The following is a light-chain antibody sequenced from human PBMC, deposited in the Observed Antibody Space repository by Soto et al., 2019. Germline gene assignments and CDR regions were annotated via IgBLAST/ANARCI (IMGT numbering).Light chain of an antibody. CDR1: QSISSW. CDR2: EES. CDR3: QPYDTYWK. Sequence: DIQSSYWPSSLPESVGDRVTITCRASQSISSWLAWYQQKPGKAPKVLIYEESNLESGVPSRFSGSRSGTEFTLTLSSLQPDAFATYYCQPYDTYWKFGQGTKVDIK. V-gene: IGKV1-5*03. J-gene: IGKJ1*01.